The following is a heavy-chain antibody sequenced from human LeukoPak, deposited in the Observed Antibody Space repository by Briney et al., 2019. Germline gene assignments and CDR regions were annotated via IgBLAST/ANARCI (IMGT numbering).Heavy chain of an antibody. V-gene: IGHV3-30-3*01. CDR3: AKEGVGAKVY. J-gene: IGHJ4*02. CDR2: VSYDGSSQ. CDR1: GFTFTSYD. Sequence: GGSLRLSCAASGFTFTSYDIYWVRQTPGEGLEWVAGVSYDGSSQYYGDSVKGRFTISRDNSEDTLHLQMNSLRFEDTAVYYCAKEGVGAKVYWGQGTLVTVSS. D-gene: IGHD1-26*01.